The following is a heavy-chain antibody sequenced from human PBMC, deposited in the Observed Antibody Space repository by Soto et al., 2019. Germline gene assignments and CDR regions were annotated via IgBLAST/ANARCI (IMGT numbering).Heavy chain of an antibody. CDR2: IYYSGST. D-gene: IGHD3-22*01. CDR3: ASTRPYHYDNNGYYWDE. J-gene: IGHJ4*02. V-gene: IGHV4-31*02. Sequence: WTWIRQHPGRGLEWLGSIYYSGSTYYNPSLKSRLTISLDTSNNQFSLKLSSVTAADTAVYFCASTRPYHYDNNGYYWDEWGQGTLVTVSS.